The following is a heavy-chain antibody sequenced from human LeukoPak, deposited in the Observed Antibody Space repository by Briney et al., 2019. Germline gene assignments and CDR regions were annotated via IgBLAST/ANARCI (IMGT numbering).Heavy chain of an antibody. CDR2: IYSGGFT. V-gene: IGHV3-53*01. CDR1: GFTVSGDY. D-gene: IGHD5-18*01. CDR3: AREGGSSYSRPFDY. Sequence: GGSLRLSCAASGFTVSGDYMSWVRQAPGKGLEWVSVIYSGGFTYYADSVKGRFTISRDNSKNTLYLQMNSLRPEDTAVYYCAREGGSSYSRPFDYWGQGTQVTVSS. J-gene: IGHJ4*02.